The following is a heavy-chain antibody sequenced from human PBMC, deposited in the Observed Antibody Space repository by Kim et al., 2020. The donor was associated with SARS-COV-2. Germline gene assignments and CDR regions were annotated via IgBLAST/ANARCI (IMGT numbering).Heavy chain of an antibody. J-gene: IGHJ4*02. CDR1: GFTFSSYG. V-gene: IGHV3-33*06. D-gene: IGHD6-13*01. CDR2: IWYDGSNK. CDR3: AKDERGIAAAGGPFDY. Sequence: GGSLRLSCAASGFTFSSYGMHWVRQAPGKGLEWVAVIWYDGSNKYYADSVKGRFTISRDNSKNTLYLQMNSLRAEDTAVYYCAKDERGIAAAGGPFDYWGQGTLVTVSS.